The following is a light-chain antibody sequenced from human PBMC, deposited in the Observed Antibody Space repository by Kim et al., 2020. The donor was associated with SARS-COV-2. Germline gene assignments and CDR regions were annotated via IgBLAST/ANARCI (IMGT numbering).Light chain of an antibody. CDR1: SLRSYY. V-gene: IGLV3-19*01. Sequence: SSELTQDPAVSVALGQTVRITCQGDSLRSYYASWYQQKPGQAPVLVIYGKNNRPSGIPDRFSGSSSGNTASLTITGAQAEDEADYYCNSRDSIGNHPHVV. CDR2: GKN. CDR3: NSRDSIGNHPHVV. J-gene: IGLJ2*01.